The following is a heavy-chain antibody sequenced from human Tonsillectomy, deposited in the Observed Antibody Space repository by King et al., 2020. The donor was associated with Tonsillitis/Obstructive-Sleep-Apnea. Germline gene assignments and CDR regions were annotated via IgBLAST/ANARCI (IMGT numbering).Heavy chain of an antibody. CDR2: IYPGDSDT. J-gene: IGHJ4*02. CDR3: ARQQALAGTVLHYFDS. Sequence: EQLVQSGAEVKKPGESLKISCKGSGYSFTNYWNGWVRQMPGKGLEWMGIIYPGDSDTKYSPSFQGQVTISADKSISTAYLQWSSLKASDPAMYYCARQQALAGTVLHYFDSWGQGTLVTVSS. V-gene: IGHV5-51*01. CDR1: GYSFTNYW. D-gene: IGHD6-19*01.